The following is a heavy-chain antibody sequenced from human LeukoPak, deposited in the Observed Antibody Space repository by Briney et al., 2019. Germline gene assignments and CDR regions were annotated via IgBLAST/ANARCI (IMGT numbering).Heavy chain of an antibody. J-gene: IGHJ5*02. V-gene: IGHV1-8*03. CDR3: ARGRNYDFWSGYLTWFDP. CDR2: MNPNSGNT. D-gene: IGHD3-3*01. Sequence: GASVKVSCTASGYTFTSYGISWVRQAPGQGLEWMGWMNPNSGNTGYAQKFQGRVTITRNTSISTAYMELSSLRSEDTAVYYCARGRNYDFWSGYLTWFDPWGQGTLVTVSS. CDR1: GYTFTSYG.